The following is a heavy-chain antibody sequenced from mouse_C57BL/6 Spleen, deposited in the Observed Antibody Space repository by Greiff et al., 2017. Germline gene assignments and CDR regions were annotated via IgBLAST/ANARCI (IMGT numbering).Heavy chain of an antibody. Sequence: VQLQQSGAELARPGASVKMSCKASGYTFTSYTMNWVKQRPGQGLEWIGYINPSSGYTKYNQKFKDKATLTADKSSSTAYMQLSSLTSEDSAVYYCARSVTTVVEGFAYWGQGTLVTVSA. CDR1: GYTFTSYT. V-gene: IGHV1-4*01. CDR2: INPSSGYT. D-gene: IGHD1-1*01. J-gene: IGHJ3*01. CDR3: ARSVTTVVEGFAY.